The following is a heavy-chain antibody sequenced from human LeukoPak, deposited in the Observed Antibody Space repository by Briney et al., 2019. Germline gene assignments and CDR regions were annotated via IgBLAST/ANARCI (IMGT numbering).Heavy chain of an antibody. CDR3: ARGRSFDY. D-gene: IGHD1-14*01. CDR2: ISTSSSTI. J-gene: IGHJ4*02. V-gene: IGHV3-48*02. CDR1: GFTFSDYR. Sequence: GGSLRLSCAASGFTFSDYRMNWVRQAPGKGLEWVSQISTSSSTIYYAGSVKGRFTISRNNARNSLYLQMDSLRDEDTAVYYCARGRSFDYWGQGTLVTVSS.